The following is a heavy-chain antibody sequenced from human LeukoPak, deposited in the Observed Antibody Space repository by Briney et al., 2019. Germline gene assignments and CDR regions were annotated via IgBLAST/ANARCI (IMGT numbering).Heavy chain of an antibody. CDR1: GGPFSGFF. D-gene: IGHD3-10*01. V-gene: IGHV4-34*01. Sequence: KPSETLSLTCANYGGPFSGFFWSWIRQPPGKGLEWIGKINDGGRTNYNPSLQSRVTISIDTSKNQFSLKLTSVTAADTAVYYCAQASSYTEAIRYNPSWFGPWGQGTLVTVSS. J-gene: IGHJ5*02. CDR3: AQASSYTEAIRYNPSWFGP. CDR2: INDGGRT.